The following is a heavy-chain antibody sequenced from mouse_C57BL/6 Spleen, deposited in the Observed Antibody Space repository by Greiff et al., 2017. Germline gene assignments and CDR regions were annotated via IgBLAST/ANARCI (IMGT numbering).Heavy chain of an antibody. V-gene: IGHV2-2*01. CDR3: ARNPMTTVVAPGYAMDY. CDR2: IWSGGST. D-gene: IGHD1-1*01. Sequence: QVQLQQSGPGLVQPSQSLSITCTVSGFSLTSYGVHWVRQSPGKGLEWLGVIWSGGSTDYNAAFISRLSISKDNSKSQVFFKMNSLQADDTAIYYSARNPMTTVVAPGYAMDYWGQGTSVTVSS. J-gene: IGHJ4*01. CDR1: GFSLTSYG.